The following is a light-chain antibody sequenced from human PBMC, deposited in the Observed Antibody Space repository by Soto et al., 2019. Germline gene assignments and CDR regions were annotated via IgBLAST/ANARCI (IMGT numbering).Light chain of an antibody. Sequence: EILLTPSPGSLSLAPGERATLSCRASQSVSRKLAWYQHKPGQAPTLHIYETSTRAADIPARFSGSESGTDFTLTISSLQSEDFAVYYRQQYNHWRSSSFGQGTRLENK. V-gene: IGKV3-15*01. J-gene: IGKJ5*01. CDR1: QSVSRK. CDR3: QQYNHWRSSS. CDR2: ETS.